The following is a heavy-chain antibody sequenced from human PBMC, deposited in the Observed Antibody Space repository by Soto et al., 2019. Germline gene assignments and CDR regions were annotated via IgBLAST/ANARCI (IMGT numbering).Heavy chain of an antibody. CDR2: VSWNGSRT. J-gene: IGHJ4*02. CDR3: VSTNPHYYDSSGRIDY. D-gene: IGHD3-22*01. CDR1: GFTFSNSD. V-gene: IGHV3-35*01. Sequence: GGSLRLSCAASGFTFSNSDMNWVHQAPGKGLEWVSGVSWNGSRTHYADSVKGRFIISRDNSRNTLYLQTNSLRAEDTAVYYCVSTNPHYYDSSGRIDYWRQRTLVTVSS.